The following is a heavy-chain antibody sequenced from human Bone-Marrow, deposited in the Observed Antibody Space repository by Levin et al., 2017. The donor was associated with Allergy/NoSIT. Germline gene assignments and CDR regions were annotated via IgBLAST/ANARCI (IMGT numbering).Heavy chain of an antibody. J-gene: IGHJ6*02. Sequence: HPGGSLRLSCAASGFAFSNYGIHWVRQAPGKGLEWVAVISYDGTNKYYADSVKGRVSISIDNSRYTVYLQMNSLRVGDTAVYYCAKDLVPYCSCLTCYLGRYGMDVWGQGTKVTVSS. V-gene: IGHV3-30*18. CDR1: GFAFSNYG. D-gene: IGHD2-2*01. CDR3: AKDLVPYCSCLTCYLGRYGMDV. CDR2: ISYDGTNK.